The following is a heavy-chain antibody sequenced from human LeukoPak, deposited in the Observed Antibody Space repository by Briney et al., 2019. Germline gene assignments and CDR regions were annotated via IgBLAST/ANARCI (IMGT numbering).Heavy chain of an antibody. J-gene: IGHJ4*02. CDR1: GGSLTNYY. Sequence: PSETLSLTCSVSGGSLTNYYWGWIRQPPGKGLEFIGYIHSDGTTNYDSSLQSRVSISLDTSKIQFSLRLYSVTAADTALYFCARINFRGGEALHFDSWGQGTLVTVSS. V-gene: IGHV4-4*09. CDR2: IHSDGTT. D-gene: IGHD3-16*01. CDR3: ARINFRGGEALHFDS.